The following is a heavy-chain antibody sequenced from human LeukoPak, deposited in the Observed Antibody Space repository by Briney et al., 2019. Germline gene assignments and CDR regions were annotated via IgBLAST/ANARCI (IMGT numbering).Heavy chain of an antibody. V-gene: IGHV3-30-3*01. CDR2: ISHDGSNK. CDR3: ARDMYYYDRSGYYRFANEYYFDY. J-gene: IGHJ4*02. Sequence: GGSLRLSCAASGFTFSSYAMHWVRQAPGKGLEWVAVISHDGSNKYYADSVKGLFTISRDNSKNTLYLQMNSLRAEDTAVYYCARDMYYYDRSGYYRFANEYYFDYWGQGTLVTVSS. CDR1: GFTFSSYA. D-gene: IGHD3-22*01.